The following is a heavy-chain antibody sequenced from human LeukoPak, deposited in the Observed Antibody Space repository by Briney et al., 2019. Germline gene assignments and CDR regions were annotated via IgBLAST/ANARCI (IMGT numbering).Heavy chain of an antibody. V-gene: IGHV3-48*03. Sequence: GSLRLSCAAPGFTFSSYEMNWVRQAPGKVLEGVSCISSSGSTIYYADSVKGRFTISRDNAKNSLYLQMNSLRAEDTAVYYCARARRDVVVITTPFEYWGQGTLVTVSS. J-gene: IGHJ4*02. D-gene: IGHD3-22*01. CDR2: ISSSGSTI. CDR3: ARARRDVVVITTPFEY. CDR1: GFTFSSYE.